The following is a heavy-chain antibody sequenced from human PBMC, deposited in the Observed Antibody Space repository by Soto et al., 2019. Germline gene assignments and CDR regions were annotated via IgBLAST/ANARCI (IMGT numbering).Heavy chain of an antibody. J-gene: IGHJ5*02. D-gene: IGHD3-10*01. V-gene: IGHV3-9*01. CDR2: ISWNSVNI. CDR1: GFSFDDYA. Sequence: EVQLVESGGGLVQPGRSLRLSCAASGFSFDDYAMHWVRQAPGKGLEWVSGISWNSVNIHYADSVKGRFTISRDNAKNSLYLQMNSLRVEDTALYYCVKDNRGDCLGPHCPVWYWFDPWGQGTLVTVSS. CDR3: VKDNRGDCLGPHCPVWYWFDP.